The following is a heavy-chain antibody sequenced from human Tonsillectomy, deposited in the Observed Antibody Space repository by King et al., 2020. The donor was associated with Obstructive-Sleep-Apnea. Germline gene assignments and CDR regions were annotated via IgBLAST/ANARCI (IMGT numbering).Heavy chain of an antibody. V-gene: IGHV4-39*07. D-gene: IGHD2-21*02. Sequence: QLQESGPGLVKPSETLSLTCTVSGGSISSSNYYWGWIRQPPGKRREWIGSIYYSGSTYYNPSLKSRVTISVDTSKNQFSLKLSSVTAADTAVYYCARDVPYCGGDCYTADWFDPWGQGTLVTVSS. J-gene: IGHJ5*02. CDR2: IYYSGST. CDR1: GGSISSSNYY. CDR3: ARDVPYCGGDCYTADWFDP.